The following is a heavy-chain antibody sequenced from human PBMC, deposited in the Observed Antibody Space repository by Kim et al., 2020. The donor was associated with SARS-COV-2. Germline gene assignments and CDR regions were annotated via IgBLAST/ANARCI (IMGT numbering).Heavy chain of an antibody. D-gene: IGHD3-22*01. J-gene: IGHJ4*02. Sequence: SETLSLTCTVSGGSISSYYWGWIRQPPGKGLEWIGSIHYSGRTYYNPSLKSRVTISVDTSKNQFSLKLSSVTAADTAVYYCAMSPGDSSGSYVARLHRIDIWGQGALVTVSS. V-gene: IGHV4-39*07. CDR3: AMSPGDSSGSYVARLHRIDI. CDR2: IHYSGRT. CDR1: GGSISSYY.